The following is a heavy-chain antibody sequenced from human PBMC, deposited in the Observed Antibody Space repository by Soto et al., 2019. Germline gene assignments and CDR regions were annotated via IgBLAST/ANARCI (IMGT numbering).Heavy chain of an antibody. CDR2: MEPSTGTT. Sequence: ASVKVSCKASGYSFTSLDINWVRQTAGQGLEWMGWMEPSTGTTGYAQKFQGRVTMTRDTSINTAYMELTTLTSDDTAFYYCARGVSEGVDYWGQGTLVTAPQ. CDR1: GYSFTSLD. J-gene: IGHJ4*02. CDR3: ARGVSEGVDY. V-gene: IGHV1-8*01. D-gene: IGHD1-26*01.